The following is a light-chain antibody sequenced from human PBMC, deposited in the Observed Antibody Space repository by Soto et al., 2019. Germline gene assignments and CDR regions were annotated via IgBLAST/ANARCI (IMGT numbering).Light chain of an antibody. CDR2: AAS. Sequence: DIQMTQSPSSLSASVGDRVTITCRASQIVSSYLNWYQQKPGKAPKLLIYAASGLQSGVSSRFTGSGSGTDFTLTISSLQPEDFATYYCQQIHDSPWTFGQGTKVEIK. CDR3: QQIHDSPWT. J-gene: IGKJ1*01. CDR1: QIVSSY. V-gene: IGKV1-39*01.